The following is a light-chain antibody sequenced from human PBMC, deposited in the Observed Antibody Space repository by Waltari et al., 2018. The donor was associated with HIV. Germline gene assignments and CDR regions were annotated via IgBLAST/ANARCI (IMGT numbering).Light chain of an antibody. V-gene: IGKV3-11*01. J-gene: IGKJ1*01. CDR3: QQRSNWPGT. CDR2: DAS. Sequence: EFVLSQSPVTLSLSPVAWSNLSCSARQNIRNYLGGYQQKPGQAPTLLIYDASTRAAGIPARFTGSGSGTDFTLTIGSLEPEDFAIYYCQQRSNWPGTFGPGTRVDVK. CDR1: QNIRNY.